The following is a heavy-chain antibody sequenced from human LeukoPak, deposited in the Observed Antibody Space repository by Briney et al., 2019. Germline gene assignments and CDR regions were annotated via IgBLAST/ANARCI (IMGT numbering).Heavy chain of an antibody. J-gene: IGHJ6*03. CDR3: ARSTVYSSSWYGLYYYYYMDV. CDR1: GFTFNNAW. D-gene: IGHD6-13*01. Sequence: GGSLGLSCAASGFTFNNAWMNWVRQAPEKGLEWVGRIKSKTDGGTTDYAAPVKGRFTISRDDSKNTLYLQMSSLRAEDTAVYYCARSTVYSSSWYGLYYYYYMDVWGKGTTVTVSS. CDR2: IKSKTDGGTT. V-gene: IGHV3-15*01.